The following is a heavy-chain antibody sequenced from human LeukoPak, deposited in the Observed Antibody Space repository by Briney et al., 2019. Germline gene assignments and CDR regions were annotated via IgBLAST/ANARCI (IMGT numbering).Heavy chain of an antibody. Sequence: AETLSLTCTISGRSITGYYGSWIRQPAGKGLEWIGRVYSSGSTNYSPSLRGRLTLSIDTSKNQFSLKLRSVTAADTAVYDCGRGVEWDLGRNSFGTTYFDPWGHGAQVTVSS. D-gene: IGHD1-1*01. CDR3: GRGVEWDLGRNSFGTTYFDP. CDR1: GRSITGYY. J-gene: IGHJ5*02. CDR2: VYSSGST. V-gene: IGHV4-4*07.